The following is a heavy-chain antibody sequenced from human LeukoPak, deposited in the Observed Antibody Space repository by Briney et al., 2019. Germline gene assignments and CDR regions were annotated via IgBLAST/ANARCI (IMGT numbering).Heavy chain of an antibody. V-gene: IGHV1-69*13. Sequence: SVKVSCKASGGTFSSYAISWVRQAPGQGLEWMGGIIPIFGTANYAQKFQGRVTITADESTSTAYMELSSLRSEDTAVYYCARDLTYYYDSSGYSHFDYWGQGTLVTVSS. CDR2: IIPIFGTA. J-gene: IGHJ4*02. CDR1: GGTFSSYA. CDR3: ARDLTYYYDSSGYSHFDY. D-gene: IGHD3-22*01.